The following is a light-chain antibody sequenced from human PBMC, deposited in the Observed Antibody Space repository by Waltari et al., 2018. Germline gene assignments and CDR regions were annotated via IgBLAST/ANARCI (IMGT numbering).Light chain of an antibody. Sequence: EIVLTQSPGTLSLSPGESATLSCRASQSVSSSYLAWYQQKPGQAPRLLIYGASSRATGIPDRFSGSGSGTDFTLTISRLEPEDFAVYYCQQYGSPSTFGGGTKVEIK. V-gene: IGKV3-20*01. CDR3: QQYGSPST. CDR1: QSVSSSY. CDR2: GAS. J-gene: IGKJ4*01.